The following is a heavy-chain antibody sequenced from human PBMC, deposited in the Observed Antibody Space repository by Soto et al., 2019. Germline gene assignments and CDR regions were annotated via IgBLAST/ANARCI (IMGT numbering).Heavy chain of an antibody. CDR1: GGTFSTYA. CDR3: ARGVHYDSSGYYYFY. J-gene: IGHJ4*02. Sequence: QVQLVQSGAEVKKPGSSVKVSCKASGGTFSTYAIDWVRQAPGQGLEWMGGIIPLFGTAKYAQNFQGRITITVDESTNTASMELRSLRSQDTAVYYCARGVHYDSSGYYYFYWGQGTLVTVSS. D-gene: IGHD3-22*01. V-gene: IGHV1-69*01. CDR2: IIPLFGTA.